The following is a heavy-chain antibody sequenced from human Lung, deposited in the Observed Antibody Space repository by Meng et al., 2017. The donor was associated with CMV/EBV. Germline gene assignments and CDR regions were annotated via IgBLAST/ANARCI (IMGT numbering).Heavy chain of an antibody. CDR2: INPNSGGT. J-gene: IGHJ4*02. V-gene: IGHV1-2*02. D-gene: IGHD1-26*01. CDR1: GYTFTGYY. Sequence: ASXXVSXKASGYTFTGYYMHWVRQAPGQGLEWMGWINPNSGGTNYAQKFQGRVTMTRDTSISTAHMELSRLRSDDTAVYYCARDRYIRVGAPGDYWVQGTXVTVSS. CDR3: ARDRYIRVGAPGDY.